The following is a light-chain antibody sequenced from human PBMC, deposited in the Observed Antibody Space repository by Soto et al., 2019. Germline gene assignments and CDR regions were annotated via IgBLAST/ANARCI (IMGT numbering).Light chain of an antibody. Sequence: EIVLTQSPGTLSLSPGERATLSCRASQSVSSSYLAWYQQKPGQAPRLLIYGASSRATGIPARFSVSGSGTDFTLTISRLEPEDFAVYYCQQYGSSLITFGQGTRLEIK. CDR1: QSVSSSY. CDR3: QQYGSSLIT. CDR2: GAS. J-gene: IGKJ5*01. V-gene: IGKV3-20*01.